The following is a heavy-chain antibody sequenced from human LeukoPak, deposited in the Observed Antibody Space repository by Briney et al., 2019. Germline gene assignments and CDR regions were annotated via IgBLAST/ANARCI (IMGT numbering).Heavy chain of an antibody. Sequence: VRASENLSLTCTVSGGSIRTNYWSWIRQTPGKGLEWIAYINYSGNTNNNPSLKSRVTISVDTSKSQFSLKLSSVTAADTAVYYCARHGQDTGNFSAHFDYWGPGILLTVSS. CDR1: GGSIRTNY. J-gene: IGHJ4*01. CDR3: ARHGQDTGNFSAHFDY. CDR2: INYSGNT. D-gene: IGHD1-26*01. V-gene: IGHV4-59*08.